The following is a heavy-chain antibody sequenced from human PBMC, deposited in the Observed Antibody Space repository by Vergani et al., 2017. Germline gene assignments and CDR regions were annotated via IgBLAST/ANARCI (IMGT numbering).Heavy chain of an antibody. Sequence: QVHLQESGPGLVKPSETLSLTCAVSGYSITWGSYRSWIRQPPGEGLEWIGSVFHSGSAHYNPSLESRVTISVDTSKNQFSLKLISVTAADTAVYYCARHNLYGDSQTGLDYWGLGTLVIVSS. J-gene: IGHJ4*02. CDR3: ARHNLYGDSQTGLDY. CDR1: GYSITWGSY. CDR2: VFHSGSA. D-gene: IGHD4-17*01. V-gene: IGHV4-38-2*01.